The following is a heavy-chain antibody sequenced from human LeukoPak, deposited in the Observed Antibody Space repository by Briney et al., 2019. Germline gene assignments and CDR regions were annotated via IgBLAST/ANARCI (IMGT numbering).Heavy chain of an antibody. CDR1: GFTFSSYW. CDR3: AKTPTDYYYYGMDV. J-gene: IGHJ6*02. Sequence: GGSLRLSCAASGFTFSSYWMSWVRQAPGKGLEWVSAISGSGGSTYYADSVKGRFTISRDNSKNTLYLQMNSQRAEDTAVYYCAKTPTDYYYYGMDVWGQGTTVTVSS. CDR2: ISGSGGST. V-gene: IGHV3-23*01.